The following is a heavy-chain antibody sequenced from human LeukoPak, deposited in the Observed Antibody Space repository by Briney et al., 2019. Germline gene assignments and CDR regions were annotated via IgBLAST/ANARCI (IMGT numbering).Heavy chain of an antibody. J-gene: IGHJ4*02. D-gene: IGHD5-18*01. V-gene: IGHV3-23*01. Sequence: TGGSLRLSCAASGFTFSSYAMSWVRQAPGKGLEWVSAISDSGGSTYYADSVKGRFTISRDNSKNTLYLQMNSLRAEDTAVYYCAKDAYSYGHLDYWGQGTLVTVSS. CDR3: AKDAYSYGHLDY. CDR2: ISDSGGST. CDR1: GFTFSSYA.